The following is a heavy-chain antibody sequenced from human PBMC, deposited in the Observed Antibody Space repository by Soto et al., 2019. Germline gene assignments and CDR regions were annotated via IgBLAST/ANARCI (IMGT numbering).Heavy chain of an antibody. D-gene: IGHD3-16*01. CDR1: GYTFIRYG. V-gene: IGHV1-18*01. J-gene: IGHJ6*02. Sequence: QVQLVQSAAEVKKPGASVKVSCKASGYTFIRYGITWVRQAPGQGLEWMGWISAYNDYTIYAQKLQGRVTMTTETSTGTVYMELRSLTSDDTAVYYCGGGGYSDTAWGKLSRSGLDVWGQGTSVTVSS. CDR3: GGGGYSDTAWGKLSRSGLDV. CDR2: ISAYNDYT.